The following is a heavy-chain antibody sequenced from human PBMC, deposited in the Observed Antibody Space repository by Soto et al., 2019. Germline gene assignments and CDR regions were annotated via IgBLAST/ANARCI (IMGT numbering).Heavy chain of an antibody. Sequence: SETLSLTCTVSGGSISSYSWTWIRQPPGKGLEWIGHIFKSGSTNYNPSLKSRVNMSVDTSKNQFSLKLSSVTAADTAAYYCARTTSSNIDYVWGSSRYFFDYWGQGTLVTVSS. J-gene: IGHJ4*02. CDR2: IFKSGST. CDR1: GGSISSYS. CDR3: ARTTSSNIDYVWGSSRYFFDY. D-gene: IGHD3-16*02. V-gene: IGHV4-59*01.